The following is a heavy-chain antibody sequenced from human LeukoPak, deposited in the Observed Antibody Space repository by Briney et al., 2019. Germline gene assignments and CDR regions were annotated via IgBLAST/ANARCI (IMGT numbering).Heavy chain of an antibody. Sequence: SVKVSCKASGGTFSSYTISWVRQAPGQGLEWMGRIIPILGIAIYAQKFQGRVTITADKSTSTAYMELSSLRSEDTAVYYCARARRGSGSYSDYWGQGTLVTVSS. V-gene: IGHV1-69*02. J-gene: IGHJ4*02. CDR1: GGTFSSYT. CDR2: IIPILGIA. CDR3: ARARRGSGSYSDY. D-gene: IGHD3-10*01.